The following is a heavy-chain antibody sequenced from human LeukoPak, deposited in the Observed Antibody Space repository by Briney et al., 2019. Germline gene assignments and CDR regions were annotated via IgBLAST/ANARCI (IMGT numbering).Heavy chain of an antibody. D-gene: IGHD6-19*01. CDR2: ISSSSSYI. CDR1: GFTFSSYS. Sequence: GGSLRLSCAASGFTFSSYSMNWVRQAPGKGLEWVSSISSSSSYIYYADSVKGRFTISRDNAKNSLYLQMNSLRAEDTAVYYCARDVERWGGAVAALDAFDIWGQGTMVTVSS. CDR3: ARDVERWGGAVAALDAFDI. J-gene: IGHJ3*02. V-gene: IGHV3-21*01.